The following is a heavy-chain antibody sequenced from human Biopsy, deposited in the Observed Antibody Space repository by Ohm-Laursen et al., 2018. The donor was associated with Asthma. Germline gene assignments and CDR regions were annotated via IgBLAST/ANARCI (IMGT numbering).Heavy chain of an antibody. Sequence: GSLRLSCAASGFTFSTSWMTWVRQAPGKGLEWVANIKEDGSEKNYVDSVKGRFTISRDNSMNTLYLHMNSLRVEDTAVYYCARGLDYSGRSGFDYWGQGTLVTVFS. J-gene: IGHJ4*02. D-gene: IGHD3-10*01. CDR1: GFTFSTSW. CDR3: ARGLDYSGRSGFDY. V-gene: IGHV3-7*02. CDR2: IKEDGSEK.